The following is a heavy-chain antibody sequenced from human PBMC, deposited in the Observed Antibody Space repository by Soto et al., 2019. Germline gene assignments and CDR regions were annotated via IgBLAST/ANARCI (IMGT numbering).Heavy chain of an antibody. Sequence: QVTLKESGPVLVQPTETLTLTCTVSGFSLSNARMGVSWIRQPPGKALEWLAHIFSNDEKSYSTSLKSRLTIYKETSKSQVVLTMTNMDPVDTATYYCARVTLYYDILTGYQNWFDPWGQGTLVTVSS. J-gene: IGHJ5*02. D-gene: IGHD3-9*01. V-gene: IGHV2-26*01. CDR1: GFSLSNARMG. CDR3: ARVTLYYDILTGYQNWFDP. CDR2: IFSNDEK.